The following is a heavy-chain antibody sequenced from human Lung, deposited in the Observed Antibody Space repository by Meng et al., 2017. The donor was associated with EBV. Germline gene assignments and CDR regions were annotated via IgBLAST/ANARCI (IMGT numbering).Heavy chain of an antibody. CDR2: IKSETDGGTS. J-gene: IGHJ5*02. Sequence: EVQLVESGGGLVKPGGSLRLSCAASGFTFSNTWMSWVRQAPGKGLEWVGLIKSETDGGTSDYSAPVKGRFTISRDDSKNTLYLQMNSLKSEDTAVYYCTTGGVWFDPWGQGTLVTVSS. V-gene: IGHV3-15*01. CDR3: TTGGVWFDP. CDR1: GFTFSNTW.